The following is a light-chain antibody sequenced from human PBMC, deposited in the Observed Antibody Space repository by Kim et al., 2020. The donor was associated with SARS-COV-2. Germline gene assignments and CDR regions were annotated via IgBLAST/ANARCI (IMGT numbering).Light chain of an antibody. CDR2: QDN. J-gene: IGLJ2*01. Sequence: SYELTQPLSVSVSPGQTASITCSGDKLGEKYACWYQQKPGQSPVLVIYQDNNRPSGIPERFSGSNSGNTATLTISGTQAMDEADYYCQTWDSSTVVFGGG. CDR3: QTWDSSTVV. V-gene: IGLV3-1*01. CDR1: KLGEKY.